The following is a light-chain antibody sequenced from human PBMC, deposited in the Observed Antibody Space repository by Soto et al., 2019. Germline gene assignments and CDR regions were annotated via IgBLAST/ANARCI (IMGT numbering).Light chain of an antibody. CDR2: KAS. CDR3: KQYNRYPLT. Sequence: DIQMTQSPSTLSASVGDRVTITCRASQSISSWLAWYQQKPGKAPNLLIYKASSLESGVPSRFSGSGSGTEFPLTISSLQPDDFATYYCKQYNRYPLTFGGGTKVEIK. V-gene: IGKV1-5*03. CDR1: QSISSW. J-gene: IGKJ4*01.